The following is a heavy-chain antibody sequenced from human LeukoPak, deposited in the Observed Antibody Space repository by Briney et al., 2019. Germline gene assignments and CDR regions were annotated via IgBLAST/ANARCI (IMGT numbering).Heavy chain of an antibody. J-gene: IGHJ3*01. Sequence: PGGSLRLSCGASGFIFSSYSMNWVRQAPGKGLEWVSSITGSGNYIYYAESVKGRFTFSRDNAKNSLYLQMNSLRAEDTAVYYCVRGFGITTVPGINYAFDVWGQGTTVTVSS. D-gene: IGHD3-10*01. CDR3: VRGFGITTVPGINYAFDV. CDR1: GFIFSSYS. V-gene: IGHV3-21*01. CDR2: ITGSGNYI.